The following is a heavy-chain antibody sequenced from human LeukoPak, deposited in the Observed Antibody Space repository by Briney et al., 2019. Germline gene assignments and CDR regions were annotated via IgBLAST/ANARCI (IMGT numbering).Heavy chain of an antibody. D-gene: IGHD3-16*01. Sequence: PSETLSLTCADSGGSVRSGDYYWSWIRQPPGKGLEWIGYIYYSGSTNYNPSLKSRVTISVDTSKNQFSLKLSSVTAADTAVYYCARDSEGDGFDYWGQGTLVTVSS. CDR3: ARDSEGDGFDY. CDR2: IYYSGST. V-gene: IGHV4-61*08. CDR1: GGSVRSGDYY. J-gene: IGHJ4*02.